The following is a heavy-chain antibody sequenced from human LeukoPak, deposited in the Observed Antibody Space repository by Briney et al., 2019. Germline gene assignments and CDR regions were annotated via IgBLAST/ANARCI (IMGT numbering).Heavy chain of an antibody. CDR3: ARDQIYCSGGYCYFDY. CDR1: GFTFSSYW. J-gene: IGHJ4*02. V-gene: IGHV3-74*01. CDR2: INSDGSST. Sequence: GGSLRLSCAASGFTFSSYWMHWVRQAPGKGLVWVSRINSDGSSTSYADSVKGRFTISRDNAKNTLYLQMNSLRVEDSAVYYCARDQIYCSGGYCYFDYWGQRTLVTVSS. D-gene: IGHD2-15*01.